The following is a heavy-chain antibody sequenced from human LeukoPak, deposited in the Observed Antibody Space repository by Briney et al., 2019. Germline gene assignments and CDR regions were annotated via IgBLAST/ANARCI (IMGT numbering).Heavy chain of an antibody. CDR1: GFTFDDYG. V-gene: IGHV3-20*04. J-gene: IGHJ4*02. CDR3: ARARSTGYYVADY. Sequence: SGGSLRLSCAASGFTFDDYGMSWVRHAPGKGLEWVSGINWNGGSTGYADSVKGRFTISRDNAKNSLYLQMNSLRAEDTALYYCARARSTGYYVADYWGQGTLVTVSS. CDR2: INWNGGST. D-gene: IGHD3-9*01.